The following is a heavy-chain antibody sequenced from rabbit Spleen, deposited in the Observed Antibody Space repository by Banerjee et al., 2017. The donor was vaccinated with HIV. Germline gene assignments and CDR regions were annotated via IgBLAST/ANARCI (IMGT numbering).Heavy chain of an antibody. CDR1: GVSFSSNHY. V-gene: IGHV1S45*01. J-gene: IGHJ4*01. D-gene: IGHD8-1*01. CDR2: IEGGSSAFS. CDR3: ARDAGSYDYIDVYFNL. Sequence: QEQLVESGGGLVQPGASLTLTCTASGVSFSSNHYMCWVRQAPGKGLEWIACIEGGSSAFSYYASWAKGRFTISKTSSTTVTLQMTSLTAADTATYFCARDAGSYDYIDVYFNLWGPGTLVTVS.